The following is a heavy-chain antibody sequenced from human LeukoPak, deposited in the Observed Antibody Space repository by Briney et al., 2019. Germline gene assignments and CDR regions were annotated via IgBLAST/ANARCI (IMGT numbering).Heavy chain of an antibody. CDR1: GFTFSSYA. D-gene: IGHD3-10*01. CDR3: AKPLWFGELPPGY. CDR2: ISGSGGST. Sequence: LGGSLRLSCAASGFTFSSYAMSWVRQAPGKGLEWVSAISGSGGSTYYADSVKGRFTISRDNSKNTLYLQMNSLRAEDTAVYYCAKPLWFGELPPGYWGQGTLVTVSS. V-gene: IGHV3-23*01. J-gene: IGHJ4*02.